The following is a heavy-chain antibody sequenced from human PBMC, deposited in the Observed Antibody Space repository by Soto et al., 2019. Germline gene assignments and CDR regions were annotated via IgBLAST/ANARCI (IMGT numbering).Heavy chain of an antibody. CDR3: AREGYYGSGSSEDLDY. D-gene: IGHD3-10*01. CDR1: GFTFSSYG. Sequence: PGGSLRLSCAASGFTFSSYGMHWVRQAPGKGLEWVAVIWYDGSNKYYADSVKGRFTISRDNSKNTLYLQMNSLRAEDTAVYYCAREGYYGSGSSEDLDYWGQGTLVTVSS. V-gene: IGHV3-33*01. CDR2: IWYDGSNK. J-gene: IGHJ4*02.